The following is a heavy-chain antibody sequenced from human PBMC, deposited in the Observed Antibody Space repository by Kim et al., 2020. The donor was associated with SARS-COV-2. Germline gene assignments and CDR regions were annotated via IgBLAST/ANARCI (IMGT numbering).Heavy chain of an antibody. V-gene: IGHV2-70*01. CDR2: IDWDDYK. D-gene: IGHD1-26*01. Sequence: SGPTLVNPTQTLTLTCTFSGFSLNSGGVCFYWLRQPPGKALEWLALIDWDDYKYYSASLKTRLTISKDTSKNQVVLTMTNMDPLDTATYYCARSTAPGAGAVEGLHYSPYYGIDVWGHGTTVTVSS. CDR1: GFSLNSGGVC. CDR3: ARSTAPGAGAVEGLHYSPYYGIDV. J-gene: IGHJ6*02.